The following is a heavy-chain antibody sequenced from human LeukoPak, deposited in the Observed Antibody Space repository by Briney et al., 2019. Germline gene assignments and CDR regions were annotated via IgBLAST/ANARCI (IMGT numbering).Heavy chain of an antibody. CDR3: AKGGFCSSGACYSPPVDY. D-gene: IGHD2-15*01. J-gene: IGHJ4*02. CDR2: IRDSGDRT. CDR1: GFTFSSYC. Sequence: QPGGSLRLSCAASGFTFSSYCMNWVRQAPGKGLEWVAFIRDSGDRTYYADSVKGRFTTSRDNSKNTLYLQMNSLRAEDTAVYYCAKGGFCSSGACYSPPVDYWGQGTLVTVSS. V-gene: IGHV3-30*02.